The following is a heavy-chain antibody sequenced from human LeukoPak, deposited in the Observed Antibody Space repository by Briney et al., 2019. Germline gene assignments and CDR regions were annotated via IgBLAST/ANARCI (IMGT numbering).Heavy chain of an antibody. CDR1: GGSISSYY. J-gene: IGHJ5*02. V-gene: IGHV4-59*08. CDR3: ARHGGGYDFWSGYSFDP. D-gene: IGHD3-3*01. CDR2: IYYSGST. Sequence: SETLSLTCTVSGGSISSYYWSWIRQPPGKGLEWIGYIYYSGSTNYNPSLKSRVTISVDTSKNQFSLKLSSVTAADTAVYYCARHGGGYDFWSGYSFDPWGQGTLVTVSS.